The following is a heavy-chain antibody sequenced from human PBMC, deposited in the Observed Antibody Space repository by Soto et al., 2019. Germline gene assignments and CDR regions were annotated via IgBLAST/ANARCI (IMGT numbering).Heavy chain of an antibody. CDR1: GGTFSSYA. CDR3: AREITMVRGVTVD. CDR2: IIPIFGTA. D-gene: IGHD3-10*01. Sequence: SVKVSCKASGGTFSSYAISWVRQAPGQGLEWMGGIIPIFGTANYAQKFQGRVTITADESTSTAYMELSSLRSEDTAVYYCAREITMVRGVTVDWGQGTLVTVSS. V-gene: IGHV1-69*13. J-gene: IGHJ4*02.